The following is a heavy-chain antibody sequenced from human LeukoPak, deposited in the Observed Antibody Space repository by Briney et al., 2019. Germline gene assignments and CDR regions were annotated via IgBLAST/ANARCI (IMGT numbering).Heavy chain of an antibody. Sequence: GGSLRLSCAASGFTFSSYSMNWVGQAPGKGLEWVSSISSSSSYIYYADSVKGRFTISRDNAKNSLYLQMNSLRAEDTAVYYCARDDGVTIFGVVTNPFDYWGQGTLVTVSS. CDR2: ISSSSSYI. V-gene: IGHV3-21*01. CDR3: ARDDGVTIFGVVTNPFDY. CDR1: GFTFSSYS. J-gene: IGHJ4*02. D-gene: IGHD3-3*01.